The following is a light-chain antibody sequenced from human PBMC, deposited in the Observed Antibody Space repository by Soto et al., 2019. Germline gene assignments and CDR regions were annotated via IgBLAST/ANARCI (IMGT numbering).Light chain of an antibody. CDR1: SSDVGGYAY. CDR3: SAYTARSTLV. J-gene: IGLJ3*02. Sequence: QSVLTQPASVSGSPGQSITISCTGTSSDVGGYAYVSWYQQYPGKAPKLVISEVSNRPSGVSHRFSGSRSGNTASLTISGLQAEDEGDYYCSAYTARSTLVFGGGTKVTVL. CDR2: EVS. V-gene: IGLV2-14*01.